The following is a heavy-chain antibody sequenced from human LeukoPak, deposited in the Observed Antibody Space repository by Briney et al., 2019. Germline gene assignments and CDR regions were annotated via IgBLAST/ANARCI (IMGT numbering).Heavy chain of an antibody. J-gene: IGHJ4*02. V-gene: IGHV1-69*01. CDR3: AGGGLEQPRTGALDY. D-gene: IGHD1-1*01. Sequence: SVKVSCKASGGTFSSYAISWVRQAPGQGLEWMGGIIPIFGTANYAQKFQGRVTITADESTSTAYMELSSLRSEDTAVYYCAGGGLEQPRTGALDYWGQGTLVTVSS. CDR2: IIPIFGTA. CDR1: GGTFSSYA.